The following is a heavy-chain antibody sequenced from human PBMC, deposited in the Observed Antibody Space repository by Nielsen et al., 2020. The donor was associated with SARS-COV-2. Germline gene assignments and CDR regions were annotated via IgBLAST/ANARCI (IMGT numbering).Heavy chain of an antibody. J-gene: IGHJ3*02. V-gene: IGHV4-30-4*01. D-gene: IGHD3-9*01. CDR3: ARPREEYNYDILTGYYKSPSAIDI. CDR2: IYYSGST. Sequence: RQAPGKGLEWIGYIYYSGSTYYNPSLKSRVTISVDTSKNQFSLKLSSVTAADAAVYYCARPREEYNYDILTGYYKSPSAIDIWGQGTMVTVSS.